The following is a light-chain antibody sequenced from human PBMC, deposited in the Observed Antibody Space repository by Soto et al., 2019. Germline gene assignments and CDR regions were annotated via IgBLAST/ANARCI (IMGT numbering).Light chain of an antibody. CDR1: SSDVGGYNY. J-gene: IGLJ1*01. CDR3: SSYTSSSTLLYV. CDR2: EVS. V-gene: IGLV2-14*01. Sequence: QSALTQPASVSGSPGQSITISCTGTSSDVGGYNYVSWYQQHPGKAPKLMIYEVSNRPSGVSNRFSCSKSGNTASLTISGLQAEDEDDYYCSSYTSSSTLLYVFGTGTKLTVL.